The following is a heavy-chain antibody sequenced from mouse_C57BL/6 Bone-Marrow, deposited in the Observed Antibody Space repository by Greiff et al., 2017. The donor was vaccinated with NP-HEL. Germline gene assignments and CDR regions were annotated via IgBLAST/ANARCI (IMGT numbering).Heavy chain of an antibody. CDR2: IDPEDGEP. CDR1: GFNIKDYY. CDR3: ARGGGTVVFEY. Sequence: VQLQQSGAELVKPGASVKLSCTASGFNIKDYYMHWVKQRTEQGLEWIGRIDPEDGEPKYATKFQGKATLTADTSSNTAYLQLSSLTSDDTAVDYCARGGGTVVFEYWGKGATLSVAS. D-gene: IGHD1-1*01. J-gene: IGHJ2*01. V-gene: IGHV14-2*01.